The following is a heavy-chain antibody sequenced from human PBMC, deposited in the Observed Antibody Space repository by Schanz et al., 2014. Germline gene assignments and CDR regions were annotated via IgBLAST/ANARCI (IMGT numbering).Heavy chain of an antibody. CDR2: INPSGGST. Sequence: QVQLVQSGAEVKKPGASVKVSCKASGYTFTSYYMHWVRQAPGQGLEWMGIINPSGGSTSYAQKFQGRVTMTRDTATSTVYMELSSLRSEDTAVYYCARDGEAAADCAYCGQCTLVTFFS. D-gene: IGHD6-13*01. V-gene: IGHV1-46*03. CDR3: ARDGEAAADCAY. CDR1: GYTFTSYY. J-gene: IGHJ1*01.